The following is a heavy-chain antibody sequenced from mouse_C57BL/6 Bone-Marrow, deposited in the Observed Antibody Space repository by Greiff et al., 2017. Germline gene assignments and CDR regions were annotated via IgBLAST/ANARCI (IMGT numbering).Heavy chain of an antibody. D-gene: IGHD1-1*01. J-gene: IGHJ4*01. Sequence: QVQLQQSGAELVKPGASVKMSCKASGYTFTSYWITWVKQRPGQGLEWIGDIYPGSGSTNYNEKFKSKATLTVDTSSSTAYMPLSSLTSEDSAVYYCARTPYYYGSSYYSMDYWGQGTSVTVSS. CDR3: ARTPYYYGSSYYSMDY. V-gene: IGHV1-55*01. CDR2: IYPGSGST. CDR1: GYTFTSYW.